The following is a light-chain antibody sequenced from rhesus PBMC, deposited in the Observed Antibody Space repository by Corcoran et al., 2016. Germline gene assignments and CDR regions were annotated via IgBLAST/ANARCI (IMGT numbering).Light chain of an antibody. V-gene: IGKV3-10*01. CDR1: QSVSSY. Sequence: QVILTQSPATLSLSPGERATLSCRASQSVSSYLAWYHQKHRQAPRLLIFGASSSATGIPDSFSGSGSGTDVPLTISSLEPEDVGVYHCYQHSSGYSFGQGTKVEIK. J-gene: IGKJ2*01. CDR3: YQHSSGYS. CDR2: GAS.